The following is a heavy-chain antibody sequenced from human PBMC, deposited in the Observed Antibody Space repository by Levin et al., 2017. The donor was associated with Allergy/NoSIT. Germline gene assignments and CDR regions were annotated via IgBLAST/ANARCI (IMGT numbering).Heavy chain of an antibody. J-gene: IGHJ4*02. V-gene: IGHV3-23*01. Sequence: GGSLRLSCAASGFTFRSYAMSWVRRAPGKGLEWVSAISAGGSDTYYTDSVKGRFTISRDNSKNTLYLQMNSLRAEDTAVYYCAKSRDGYNVNDFDYWGQGTLVTVSS. CDR1: GFTFRSYA. D-gene: IGHD5-24*01. CDR3: AKSRDGYNVNDFDY. CDR2: ISAGGSDT.